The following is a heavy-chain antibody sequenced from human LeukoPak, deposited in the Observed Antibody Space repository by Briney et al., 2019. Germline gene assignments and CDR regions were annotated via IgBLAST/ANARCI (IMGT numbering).Heavy chain of an antibody. CDR2: IRYDGSNK. D-gene: IGHD3-10*01. Sequence: GGSLRLSCAASGFTFSSYGMHWVRQAQGKGLEGVAFIRYDGSNKYYADSVKGRFTISRDNSKNTLYLQMNSLRAEDTAVYYCAKVRGAQYYFDYWGQGTLVTVSS. CDR1: GFTFSSYG. V-gene: IGHV3-30*02. CDR3: AKVRGAQYYFDY. J-gene: IGHJ4*02.